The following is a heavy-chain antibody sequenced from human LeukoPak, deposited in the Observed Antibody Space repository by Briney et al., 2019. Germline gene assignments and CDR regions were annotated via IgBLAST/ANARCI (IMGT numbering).Heavy chain of an antibody. CDR3: AKGICVDSGWCSFDS. Sequence: GSLRLSCAASGFIFTNYAMSWVRQPPGKGLEWVSGISGRGGFTKYADSVKGRFTISRDNSKNTLYVQKNRLRAEDTALYYCAKGICVDSGWCSFDSWGQGTLVTVSS. CDR1: GFIFTNYA. J-gene: IGHJ4*02. D-gene: IGHD6-13*01. CDR2: ISGRGGFT. V-gene: IGHV3-23*01.